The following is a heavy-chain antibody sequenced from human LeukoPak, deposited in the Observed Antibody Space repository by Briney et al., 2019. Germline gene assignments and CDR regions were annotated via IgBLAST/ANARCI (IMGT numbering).Heavy chain of an antibody. CDR1: GFTFSSYG. V-gene: IGHV3-30*03. D-gene: IGHD6-6*01. CDR3: ARDRTSIAAAGGDY. CDR2: ISYDGSNK. Sequence: GGSLRLSCAASGFTFSSYGMHWVRQAPGKGLEWVAVISYDGSNKYYADSVKGRFTISRDNSKNTLYLQMNSLRAEDTAVYYCARDRTSIAAAGGDYWGQGTLVTVSS. J-gene: IGHJ4*02.